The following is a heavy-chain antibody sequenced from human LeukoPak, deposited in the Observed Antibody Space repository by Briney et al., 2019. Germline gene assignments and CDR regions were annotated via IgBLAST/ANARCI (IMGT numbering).Heavy chain of an antibody. V-gene: IGHV3-23*01. D-gene: IGHD1-26*01. CDR2: ISGSGGST. CDR3: AKESGSSFDY. J-gene: IGHJ4*02. CDR1: GFTFSSCD. Sequence: GGSLRLSCAASGFTFSSCDMSWVRQAPGKGLEWVSGISGSGGSTYYADSVKGRFTLSRDNSKNTLHLQMNSLRAEDTAVYYCAKESGSSFDYWGQGTLVTVSS.